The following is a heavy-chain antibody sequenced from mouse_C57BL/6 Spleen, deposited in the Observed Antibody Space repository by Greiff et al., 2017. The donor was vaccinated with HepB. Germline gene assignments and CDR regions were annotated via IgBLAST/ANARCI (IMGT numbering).Heavy chain of an antibody. Sequence: EVKLMESGGGLVKPGGSLKLSCAASGFTFSDYGMHWVRQAPEKGLEWVAYISSGSSTIYYADTVKGRFTISRDNAKNTLFLQMTSLRSEDTAMYYCARSPTVVAHYYAMDYWGQGTSVTVSS. V-gene: IGHV5-17*01. CDR1: GFTFSDYG. CDR2: ISSGSSTI. D-gene: IGHD1-1*01. J-gene: IGHJ4*01. CDR3: ARSPTVVAHYYAMDY.